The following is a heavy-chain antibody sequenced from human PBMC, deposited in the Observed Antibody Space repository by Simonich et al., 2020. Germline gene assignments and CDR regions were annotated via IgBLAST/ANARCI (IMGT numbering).Heavy chain of an antibody. D-gene: IGHD2-15*01. CDR1: GYTFTSYG. CDR3: ARASRGTWWYYYFDY. V-gene: IGHV1-18*01. CDR2: IRADNGNT. Sequence: QVQLVQSGAEVKKPGASVKVSCKASGYTFTSYGISWVRQAPGQGLEGMGWIRADNGNTNYTKKLRGRVTMTTDTSTGTAYMELRSLRSDDTAVYYCARASRGTWWYYYFDYWGQGTLVTVSS. J-gene: IGHJ4*02.